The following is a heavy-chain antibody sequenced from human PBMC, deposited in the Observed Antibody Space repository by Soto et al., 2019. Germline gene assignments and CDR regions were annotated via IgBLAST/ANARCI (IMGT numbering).Heavy chain of an antibody. V-gene: IGHV1-8*01. D-gene: IGHD4-4*01. CDR1: GYTFTSYD. CDR2: MNPNSGNT. Sequence: QVQLVQSGAEVKKPGASVKVSCKASGYTFTSYDINWVRQATGQGLEWMGWMNPNSGNTGYAQKFQGRVTITADKSTSTAYMELSSLRSEDTAVYYCARVSPTTSGVSYWGQGTLVTVSS. CDR3: ARVSPTTSGVSY. J-gene: IGHJ4*02.